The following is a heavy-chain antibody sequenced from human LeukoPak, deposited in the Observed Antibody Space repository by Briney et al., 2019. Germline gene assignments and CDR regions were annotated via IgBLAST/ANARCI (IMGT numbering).Heavy chain of an antibody. Sequence: GGSLRLSCAASGFTFSSYSMNWVRQAPGKGLEWVSSISSSSSYIYYADSVKGRFTISRDNSKNTLYLQMNSLRAEDTAVYYCAKDFARLFLYFDYWGQGTLVTVSS. CDR3: AKDFARLFLYFDY. D-gene: IGHD3-22*01. J-gene: IGHJ4*02. CDR1: GFTFSSYS. V-gene: IGHV3-21*04. CDR2: ISSSSSYI.